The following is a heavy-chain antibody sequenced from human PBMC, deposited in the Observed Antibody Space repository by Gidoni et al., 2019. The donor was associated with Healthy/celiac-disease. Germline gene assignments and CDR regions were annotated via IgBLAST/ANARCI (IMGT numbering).Heavy chain of an antibody. D-gene: IGHD5-12*01. J-gene: IGHJ4*02. CDR3: ARDPLPDGYNLHTFDY. CDR1: GGTFSREA. Sequence: QVQLVQSGDEGKKPGASVKVSCKAYGGTFSREAISWVRQAPGQGLEWMGGIIPIFGTANYAQKFQGIVTITADESTSTAYMELSSLRSEDTAVYYCARDPLPDGYNLHTFDYWGQGTLVTVSS. V-gene: IGHV1-69*01. CDR2: IIPIFGTA.